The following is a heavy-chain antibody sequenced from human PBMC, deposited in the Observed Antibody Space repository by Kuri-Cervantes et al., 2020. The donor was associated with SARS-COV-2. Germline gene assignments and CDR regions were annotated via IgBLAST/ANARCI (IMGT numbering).Heavy chain of an antibody. V-gene: IGHV4-38-2*01. Sequence: SQTLSLTCAVSGYSSSVGYYWAWIRQSPGKGLEWIGSIYYSGSTYYNPSLKSRVTISVDTSKNQFSLKLSSVTAADTAVYYCASSIYCSSTSCYTYGHFDYWGQGTLVTVSS. CDR3: ASSIYCSSTSCYTYGHFDY. D-gene: IGHD2-2*02. CDR1: GYSSSVGYY. CDR2: IYYSGST. J-gene: IGHJ4*02.